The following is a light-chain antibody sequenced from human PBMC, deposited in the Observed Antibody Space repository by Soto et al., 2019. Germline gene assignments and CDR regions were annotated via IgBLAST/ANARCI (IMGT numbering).Light chain of an antibody. CDR2: GNT. Sequence: QSVLTQAPSVSGAPGQRVTISCTGSSSNIGAGYDVHWYQQLPGTAPKLLIYGNTNRPSGVPDRFSGSKSGTSASLAITGLQAEDEADYYCQSYDSGLRAQLFGGGTKLTVL. V-gene: IGLV1-40*01. CDR1: SSNIGAGYD. CDR3: QSYDSGLRAQL. J-gene: IGLJ2*01.